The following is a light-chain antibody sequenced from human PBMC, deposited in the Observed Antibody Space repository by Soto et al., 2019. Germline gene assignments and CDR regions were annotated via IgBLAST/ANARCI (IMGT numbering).Light chain of an antibody. CDR2: KAS. CDR1: QTISSW. Sequence: DIHMTQSPASVSGSVLDRCTITCRASQTISSWLAWYQQKPGKAPKLLIYKASTLKSGVPSRFSGSGSGTEFTLTISSLQPDDFATYYCQHYNSYSEAFGQGTKVDIK. V-gene: IGKV1-5*03. J-gene: IGKJ1*01. CDR3: QHYNSYSEA.